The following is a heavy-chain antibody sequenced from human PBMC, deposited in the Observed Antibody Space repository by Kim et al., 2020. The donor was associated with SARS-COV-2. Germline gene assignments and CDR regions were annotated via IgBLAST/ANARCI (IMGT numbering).Heavy chain of an antibody. V-gene: IGHV1-18*01. D-gene: IGHD3-22*01. J-gene: IGHJ4*01. CDR3: APYYDSNSYRGQWD. CDR2: ISSNSGHT. Sequence: ASVKVSCKASGYSFSNYGLVWARQAPGQGLEWMGWISSNSGHTKYAQNVQGRVTLTTDTSMNTGYMELSSLRSDETAVYYCAPYYDSNSYRGQWDWGQGTPVTVSS. CDR1: GYSFSNYG.